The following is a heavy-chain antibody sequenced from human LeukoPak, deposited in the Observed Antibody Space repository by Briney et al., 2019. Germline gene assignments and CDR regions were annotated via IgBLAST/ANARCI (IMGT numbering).Heavy chain of an antibody. CDR3: ARGAIYDSSGYPSKPFDY. D-gene: IGHD3-22*01. Sequence: SETLSLTCAVYGGSFSGYYWSWIRQPPGKGLEWIGEINHSGSTNYNPSLKGRVTISVDTSKNQFSLKLSSVTAADTAVYYCARGAIYDSSGYPSKPFDYWGQGTLVTVSS. V-gene: IGHV4-34*01. CDR1: GGSFSGYY. CDR2: INHSGST. J-gene: IGHJ4*02.